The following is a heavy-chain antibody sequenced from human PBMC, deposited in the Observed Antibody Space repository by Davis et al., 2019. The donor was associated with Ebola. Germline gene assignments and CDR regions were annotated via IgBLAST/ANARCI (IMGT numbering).Heavy chain of an antibody. CDR3: ARFAYYDILTGYVGYYYGMDV. CDR2: ISSSGSTI. J-gene: IGHJ6*02. CDR1: GFTFSDYY. D-gene: IGHD3-9*01. V-gene: IGHV3-11*04. Sequence: GGSLRLSCAASGFTFSDYYMRWIRQAPGKGLEWVSYISSSGSTIYYADSVKGRFTISRDNAKNSLYLQMNSLRDEDTAVYYCARFAYYDILTGYVGYYYGMDVWGQGTTVTVSS.